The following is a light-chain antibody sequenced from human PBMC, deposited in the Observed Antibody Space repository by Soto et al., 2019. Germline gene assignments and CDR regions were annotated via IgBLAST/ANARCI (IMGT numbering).Light chain of an antibody. CDR1: QSISSW. J-gene: IGKJ2*01. V-gene: IGKV1-5*01. Sequence: DIQMTQSPSTLSASVGDRVSITYRASQSISSWLAWYQQKPGKAPKLLIYDASSLQSGVPSRFSGSGSATEFTLTISSLQPDDFATYYCQQYNSYSPTFGQGTKLEIK. CDR3: QQYNSYSPT. CDR2: DAS.